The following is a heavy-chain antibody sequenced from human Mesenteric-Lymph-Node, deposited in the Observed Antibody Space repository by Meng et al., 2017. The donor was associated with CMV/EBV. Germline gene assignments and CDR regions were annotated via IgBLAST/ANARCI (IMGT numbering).Heavy chain of an antibody. J-gene: IGHJ4*02. CDR1: GYTFTRYE. V-gene: IGHV1-8*03. CDR3: ARVGIGYPNLDY. CDR2: MNPNTGNA. Sequence: SCKAYGYTFTRYEINWVRQATGPGLEWVGRMNPNTGNAGYAQKFHGRVTITRDTSITTAYMELSSLTSDDTAVYFCARVGIGYPNLDYWGQGTLVTVSS. D-gene: IGHD3-3*01.